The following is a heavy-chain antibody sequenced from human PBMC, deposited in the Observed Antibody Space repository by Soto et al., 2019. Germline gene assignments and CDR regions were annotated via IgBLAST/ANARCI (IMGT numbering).Heavy chain of an antibody. J-gene: IGHJ4*02. V-gene: IGHV4-59*01. CDR3: AREGFEVYYFDY. CDR1: GGSISSYY. CDR2: IYYSGST. Sequence: SETLSLTCTVSGGSISSYYWSWIRQPSGKGLEWIGYIYYSGSTNYNPSLKSRVTISVDTSKNQFSLKLSSVTAADTAVYYCAREGFEVYYFDYWGQGTLVTVSS.